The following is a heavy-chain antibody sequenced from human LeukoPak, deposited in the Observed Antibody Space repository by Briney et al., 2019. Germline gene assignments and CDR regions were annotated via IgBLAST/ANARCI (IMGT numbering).Heavy chain of an antibody. D-gene: IGHD1-14*01. V-gene: IGHV3-21*01. CDR2: ISSSSSYI. CDR3: ARDGSGTTGLIYYYYMDV. Sequence: TGGSLRLSCAASGFTFSSYSMNWVRQAPGKGLEWVSSISSSSSYIYYADSVKGRFTISRDNAKNSLYLQMNSLRAEDTAVYYCARDGSGTTGLIYYYYMDVWGKGTTVTVSS. CDR1: GFTFSSYS. J-gene: IGHJ6*03.